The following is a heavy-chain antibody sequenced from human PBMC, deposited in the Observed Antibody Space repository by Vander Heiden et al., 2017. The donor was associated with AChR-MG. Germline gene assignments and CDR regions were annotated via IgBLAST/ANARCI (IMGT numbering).Heavy chain of an antibody. CDR2: IYYSGST. J-gene: IGHJ4*02. CDR1: GGSISSYY. Sequence: QVQLQESGPGLVKPSETLSLTCTVPGGSISSYYWSWIRQPPGKGLEWIGYIYYSGSTNYNPSLKSRVTISVDTSKNQFSLKLSSVTAADTAVYYCARGKSGSYHTPFDYWGQGTLVTVSS. D-gene: IGHD1-26*01. CDR3: ARGKSGSYHTPFDY. V-gene: IGHV4-59*01.